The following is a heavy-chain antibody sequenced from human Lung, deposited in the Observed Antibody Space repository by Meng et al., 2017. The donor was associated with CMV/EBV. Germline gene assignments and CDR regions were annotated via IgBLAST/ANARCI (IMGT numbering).Heavy chain of an antibody. V-gene: IGHV3-30*04. J-gene: IGHJ6*02. D-gene: IGHD1-26*01. CDR2: ISSDGSKK. Sequence: GGSXRLXCAVSGFTFNTYGVHWVRQAPGKGLEWVAVISSDGSKKYYAESVKARFTISRDNSKNTLYLQMNSLSPEYTAVYFCARVLAEREDYYYWMDVWGQGXTVTVSS. CDR3: ARVLAEREDYYYWMDV. CDR1: GFTFNTYG.